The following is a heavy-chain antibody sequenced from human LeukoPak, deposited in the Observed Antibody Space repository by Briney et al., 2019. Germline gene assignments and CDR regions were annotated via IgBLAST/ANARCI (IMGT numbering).Heavy chain of an antibody. Sequence: SETLSLTCTVSGGSISSGDYYWSWIRQPPGKGLEWIGYIYYSGSTYYNPSLKSRVTISVDTSKNQFSLKLSSVTAADTAVYYCTRHEGRNRGNMVIVPAAIINWGQGTLVTVSS. V-gene: IGHV4-30-4*08. CDR1: GGSISSGDYY. CDR2: IYYSGST. J-gene: IGHJ4*02. D-gene: IGHD2-2*02. CDR3: TRHEGRNRGNMVIVPAAIIN.